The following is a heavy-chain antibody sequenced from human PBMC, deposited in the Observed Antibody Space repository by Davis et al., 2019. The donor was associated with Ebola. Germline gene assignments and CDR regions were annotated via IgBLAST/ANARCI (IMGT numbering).Heavy chain of an antibody. D-gene: IGHD3-16*01. V-gene: IGHV4-59*01. Sequence: PSETLSLTCTVSGGSLNFYYWSWIRQPPGKGLEWIGSVLKTGTINYNPSLKSRVTISVDTSKNQFSLKLSSVTAADTAVYYCARGAWGNFDYWGQGTLVTVSS. CDR1: GGSLNFYY. J-gene: IGHJ4*02. CDR2: VLKTGTI. CDR3: ARGAWGNFDY.